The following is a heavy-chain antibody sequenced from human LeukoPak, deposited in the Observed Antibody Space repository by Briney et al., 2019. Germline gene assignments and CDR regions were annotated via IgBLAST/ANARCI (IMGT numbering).Heavy chain of an antibody. V-gene: IGHV3-23*01. D-gene: IGHD6-19*01. J-gene: IGHJ4*02. CDR2: ISGSGGSI. CDR1: GFTFSSYA. Sequence: GGSLRLSCAASGFTFSSYAMSWVRQAPGKGLEWVSAISGSGGSIYYADSVKGRFTISRDNSKNTLYLQMNSLRAEDTAVYYCAKRLQQWTYYFDYWGQGTLVTVSS. CDR3: AKRLQQWTYYFDY.